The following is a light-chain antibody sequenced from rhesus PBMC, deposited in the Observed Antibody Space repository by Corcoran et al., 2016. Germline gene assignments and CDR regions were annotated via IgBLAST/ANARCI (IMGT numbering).Light chain of an antibody. CDR1: QGIISY. V-gene: IGKV1-25*01. CDR2: YAT. Sequence: DIQMTQSPSSVSAAVGDRVTITCRSSQGIISYVAWYQQKPGKAPNLLINYATPLQSGVPSRFSGSGFGTEFTLPISSLQPEDFSTYYYRQYNSLPPWTFGQGTKVEIK. CDR3: RQYNSLPPWT. J-gene: IGKJ1*01.